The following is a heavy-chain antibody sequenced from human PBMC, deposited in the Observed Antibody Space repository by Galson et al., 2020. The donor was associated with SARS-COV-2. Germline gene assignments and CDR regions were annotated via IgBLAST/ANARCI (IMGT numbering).Heavy chain of an antibody. J-gene: IGHJ4*02. V-gene: IGHV4-34*01. CDR1: GGSFSGYY. D-gene: IGHD3-10*01. CDR3: ARGGLLWFGELLW. Sequence: PSETLSLTCAVYGGSFSGYYWSWIRQPPGKGLEWIGEINHSGSTNYNPSLKSRVTISVDTSKNQFSLKLSSVTAADTAVYYCARGGLLWFGELLWWGQGTLVTVSS. CDR2: INHSGST.